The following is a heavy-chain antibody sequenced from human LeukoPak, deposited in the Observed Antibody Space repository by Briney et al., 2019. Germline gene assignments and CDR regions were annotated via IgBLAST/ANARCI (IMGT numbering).Heavy chain of an antibody. CDR1: GGSISSYY. Sequence: SETLSLTCTVSGGSISSYYWTWIRQPAGKGLEWIGRIYASGSTNYNPSLKSRVTMSVDTSKNQFSLRLNSVTAADTAVYYCASPGYSSGWYAFDIWGQGTMVTVSS. J-gene: IGHJ3*02. V-gene: IGHV4-4*07. CDR3: ASPGYSSGWYAFDI. D-gene: IGHD6-19*01. CDR2: IYASGST.